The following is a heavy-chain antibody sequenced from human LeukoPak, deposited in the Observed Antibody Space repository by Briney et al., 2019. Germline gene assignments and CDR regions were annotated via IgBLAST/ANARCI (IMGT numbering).Heavy chain of an antibody. J-gene: IGHJ3*02. Sequence: GGSLRLSCAASGFTFSSYTMNWVRQAPGKGLEWVSSISSSSSYIYYADSVKGRFTIPRDNAKKSLYLQMNSLRAEDTAVYYCARDRSSVVLLDAFDTWGQGTMVTVSS. CDR2: ISSSSSYI. CDR1: GFTFSSYT. V-gene: IGHV3-21*01. D-gene: IGHD2-15*01. CDR3: ARDRSSVVLLDAFDT.